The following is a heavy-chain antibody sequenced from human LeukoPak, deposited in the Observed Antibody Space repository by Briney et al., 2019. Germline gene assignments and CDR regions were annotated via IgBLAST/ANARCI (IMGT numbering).Heavy chain of an antibody. D-gene: IGHD2/OR15-2a*01. Sequence: GGSLRLSCAASGVMFSNYPMNWVRQAPGKGLEWVSTISGSGGSTYYADTVNGRFTISRDHSKNTLYLQMTRLRADDTAIYYCAKERTQTTSFDYWGQGTLVTVSS. CDR2: ISGSGGST. J-gene: IGHJ4*02. V-gene: IGHV3-23*01. CDR3: AKERTQTTSFDY. CDR1: GVMFSNYP.